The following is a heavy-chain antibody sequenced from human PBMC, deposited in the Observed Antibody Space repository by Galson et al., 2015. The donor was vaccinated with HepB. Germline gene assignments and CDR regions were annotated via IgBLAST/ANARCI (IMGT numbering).Heavy chain of an antibody. CDR2: IIPIFGTA. CDR3: ARGVRGIAAAGSGYYYYYMDV. J-gene: IGHJ6*03. Sequence: SVKVSCKASGGTFSSYAISWVRQAPGQGLEWMGGIIPIFGTANYAQKFQGRVTITADESTSTAYMELSSLRSEDTAVYYCARGVRGIAAAGSGYYYYYMDVWGKGTTVTVSS. D-gene: IGHD6-13*01. CDR1: GGTFSSYA. V-gene: IGHV1-69*13.